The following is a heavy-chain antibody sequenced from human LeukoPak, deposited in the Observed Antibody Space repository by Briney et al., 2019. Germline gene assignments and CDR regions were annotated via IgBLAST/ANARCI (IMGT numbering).Heavy chain of an antibody. J-gene: IGHJ4*02. CDR1: GYTFTGYY. CDR2: INPNSGGT. D-gene: IGHD1-14*01. V-gene: IGHV1-2*02. Sequence: ASVKVSCKASGYTFTGYYMHWVRQAPGQGLEWMGWINPNSGGTNYAQKFQGRVTMTRDTSISTAYLQWSSLKASDTAMYYCARLVYRQPPAPFDCWGQGALVTVSS. CDR3: ARLVYRQPPAPFDC.